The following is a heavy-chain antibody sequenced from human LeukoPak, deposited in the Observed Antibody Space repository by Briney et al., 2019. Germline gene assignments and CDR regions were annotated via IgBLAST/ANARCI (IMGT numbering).Heavy chain of an antibody. CDR3: APHCGVDFPHFDV. Sequence: PSETLTLTCTASGGSISGDSWSWLRQSPGKGLELIGYIYFPGNTNYKHCLMSRFTISGDTPKNVFSLTLNSVTAADTDRYTFAPHCGVDFPHFDVWGPGTLVTVSS. V-gene: IGHV4-59*08. J-gene: IGHJ4*02. D-gene: IGHD2-21*02. CDR1: GGSISGDS. CDR2: IYFPGNT.